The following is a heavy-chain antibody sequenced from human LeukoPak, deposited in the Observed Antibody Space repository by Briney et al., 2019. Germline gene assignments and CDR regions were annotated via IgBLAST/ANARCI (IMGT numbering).Heavy chain of an antibody. V-gene: IGHV4-59*04. D-gene: IGHD4-17*01. Sequence: SETLSLTCTVSGGSVSSYYWSWIRQPAGKGLEWIGNIYYSGSTYYNPSLKSRVTISIDTSKNQFSLKLSSVTAADTAVYYCAFNPMTTVTSYYFDYWGQGTLVTVSS. J-gene: IGHJ4*02. CDR3: AFNPMTTVTSYYFDY. CDR2: IYYSGST. CDR1: GGSVSSYY.